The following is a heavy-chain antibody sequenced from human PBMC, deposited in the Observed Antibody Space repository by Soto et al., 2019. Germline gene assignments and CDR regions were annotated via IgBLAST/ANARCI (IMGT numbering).Heavy chain of an antibody. J-gene: IGHJ6*02. CDR1: GFTFSSYW. CDR3: ARTAARSYYYYGMDV. CDR2: INSDGSST. V-gene: IGHV3-74*01. Sequence: VGSLRLSCAASGFTFSSYWMHWVRQAPGKGLVWVSRINSDGSSTSYADSVKGRLTISRDNAKNTLYLQMNSLRAEDTAVYYCARTAARSYYYYGMDVWGQGTTVAVSS. D-gene: IGHD6-6*01.